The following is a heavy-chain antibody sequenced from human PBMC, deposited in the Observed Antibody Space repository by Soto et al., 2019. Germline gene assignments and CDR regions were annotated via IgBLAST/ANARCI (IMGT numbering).Heavy chain of an antibody. CDR1: GFSFDKAW. CDR2: IKNKTDGGIT. V-gene: IGHV3-15*01. CDR3: ITDPYYDFWSGYQFDY. Sequence: EAHLVQSGGGLVKPGGSLRLSCAASGFSFDKAWMSWVRLTPGKGLEWVGRIKNKTDGGITDYPAPVRGRFSVSRDDSRSMLFLQMNSLKTEDTGVYYCITDPYYDFWSGYQFDYWGQGTQVTVSS. D-gene: IGHD3-3*01. J-gene: IGHJ4*02.